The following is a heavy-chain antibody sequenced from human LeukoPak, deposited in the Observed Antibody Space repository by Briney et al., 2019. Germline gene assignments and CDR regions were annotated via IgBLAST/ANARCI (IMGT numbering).Heavy chain of an antibody. CDR3: ARFRGSGWYSFDL. Sequence: ASVKVSCKASGYTFTGYYMHWVRQAPGQGLEWMGWINPNSGGTNYAQKFQGRVTMTRDTSISTAYMELSRLRSDDTAVYYCARFRGSGWYSFDLWGQGTLVTVSS. CDR1: GYTFTGYY. D-gene: IGHD6-19*01. V-gene: IGHV1-2*02. CDR2: INPNSGGT. J-gene: IGHJ5*02.